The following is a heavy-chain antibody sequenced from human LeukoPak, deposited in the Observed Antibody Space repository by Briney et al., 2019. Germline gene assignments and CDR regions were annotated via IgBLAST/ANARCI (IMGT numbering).Heavy chain of an antibody. Sequence: GGSLRLSCAASGLTVSSYNMNWVRQAPGKGLEWVSSISSGSTYIYYADSVKGRFSISRDNAKKSLYLRMNSLRAEDTAVYYCARFGLGKHIEVAGIPFDIWGQGTMVTVSS. CDR2: ISSGSTYI. V-gene: IGHV3-21*04. CDR1: GLTVSSYN. J-gene: IGHJ3*02. CDR3: ARFGLGKHIEVAGIPFDI. D-gene: IGHD6-19*01.